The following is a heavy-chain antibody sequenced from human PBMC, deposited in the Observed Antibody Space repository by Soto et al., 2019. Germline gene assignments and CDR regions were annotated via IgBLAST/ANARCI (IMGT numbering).Heavy chain of an antibody. CDR2: IIPIFGTA. D-gene: IGHD2-15*01. CDR3: GLLGYCSGGSCYEIDY. V-gene: IGHV1-69*12. CDR1: GGTFSSYA. J-gene: IGHJ4*02. Sequence: QVQQVQSGAEVKKPGSSVKVSCKASGGTFSSYAISWVRQAPGQGLEWMGGIIPIFGTANYAQKFQGRVTITADESTSTAYMELSSLRSEDTAVYYCGLLGYCSGGSCYEIDYWGQGTLVTVSS.